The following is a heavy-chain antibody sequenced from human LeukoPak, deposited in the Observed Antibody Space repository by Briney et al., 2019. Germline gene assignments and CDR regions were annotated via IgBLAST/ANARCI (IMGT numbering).Heavy chain of an antibody. D-gene: IGHD6-19*01. V-gene: IGHV3-21*01. CDR3: AKGLLLGWYYFDY. Sequence: GGSLRLSCAASGFTFSSYSMNWVRQAPGKGLEWVSSISSSSSYIYYADSVKGRFTISRDNAKNSLYLQMNSLRAEDTAVYYCAKGLLLGWYYFDYWGQGTLVTVSS. J-gene: IGHJ4*02. CDR2: ISSSSSYI. CDR1: GFTFSSYS.